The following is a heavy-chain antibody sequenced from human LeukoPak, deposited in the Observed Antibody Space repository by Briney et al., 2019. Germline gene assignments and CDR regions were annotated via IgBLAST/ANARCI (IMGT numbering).Heavy chain of an antibody. V-gene: IGHV5-51*01. Sequence: GESLKISCQTSGYKFTNWWISWVRQRPGKGPEWMGIFYPADSDTRFNPSFQGQVTFSADKSINTAYLQWSSLQASDTAIYYCARPSKGYNYLDFWGQGTTVSVSS. J-gene: IGHJ6*03. CDR3: ARPSKGYNYLDF. D-gene: IGHD5/OR15-5a*01. CDR1: GYKFTNWW. CDR2: FYPADSDT.